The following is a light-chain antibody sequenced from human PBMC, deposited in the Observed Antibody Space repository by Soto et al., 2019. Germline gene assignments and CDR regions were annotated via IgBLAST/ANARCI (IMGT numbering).Light chain of an antibody. Sequence: EIVLTESPGPLSLSPGETATLSCRASQSVSSTYLAWYQHKPGQAPRLLIYGPSSRAAGIPDRFSGSGSGTDFTLTISRLEPEDFAVYYCHQYGSSPRTFGQGTRLEI. J-gene: IGKJ5*01. V-gene: IGKV3-20*01. CDR3: HQYGSSPRT. CDR1: QSVSSTY. CDR2: GPS.